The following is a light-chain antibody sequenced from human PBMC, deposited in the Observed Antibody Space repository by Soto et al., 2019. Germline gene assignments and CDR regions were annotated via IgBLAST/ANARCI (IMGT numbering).Light chain of an antibody. J-gene: IGLJ3*02. Sequence: QPVLTQLPSASASLGASVKLTCTLSSGHSSHAIAWHQQQPDKGPRYLMKLNSDGSHTKGDGIPDRFSGSSSGAERYLTISSLQSEDEADYYCQTWGTGIQVFGGGTKLTVL. CDR3: QTWGTGIQV. CDR1: SGHSSHA. V-gene: IGLV4-69*01. CDR2: LNSDGSH.